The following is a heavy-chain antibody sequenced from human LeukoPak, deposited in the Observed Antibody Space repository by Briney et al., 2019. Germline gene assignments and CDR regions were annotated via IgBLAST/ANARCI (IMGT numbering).Heavy chain of an antibody. CDR1: GFTFSSHG. D-gene: IGHD2-21*01. V-gene: IGHV3-23*01. J-gene: IGHJ4*02. CDR2: ISPSGGIT. Sequence: GGSLRLSCAASGFTFSSHGMNWVRQAPGKGLEWVSGISPSGGITYYTDSVKGRFTISRDNSKNTLYLQMNRLRVEDAALYYCARAPVTSCRGAFCYPFDLWGQGVLVTVSS. CDR3: ARAPVTSCRGAFCYPFDL.